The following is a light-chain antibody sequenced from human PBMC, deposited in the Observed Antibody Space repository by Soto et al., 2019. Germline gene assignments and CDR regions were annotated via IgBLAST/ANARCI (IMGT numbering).Light chain of an antibody. Sequence: QSVLTQPPSASGSPGQSVTISCTGTSSDVGGYKFVSWYQKYPGKAPKLLIFEVYKRPSGVPDRFSGSKSGNTASLRVSRLQAEDEADYYCCSYGGNNNLIFGAGTKVTVL. V-gene: IGLV2-8*01. J-gene: IGLJ2*01. CDR2: EVY. CDR1: SSDVGGYKF. CDR3: CSYGGNNNLI.